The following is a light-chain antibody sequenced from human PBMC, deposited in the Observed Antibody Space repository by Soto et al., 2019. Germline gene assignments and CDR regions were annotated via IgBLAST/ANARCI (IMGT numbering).Light chain of an antibody. Sequence: EILMTQSQATLSFSPGERATLSCRASQRISSNVAWYQLKPGQAPRLLIYGASTMATGVPARFSGGGSGTEFTLTISSLQSEDFAVYFCQQYKDWPPYTFGQGTKLEIK. CDR2: GAS. CDR1: QRISSN. J-gene: IGKJ2*01. V-gene: IGKV3-15*01. CDR3: QQYKDWPPYT.